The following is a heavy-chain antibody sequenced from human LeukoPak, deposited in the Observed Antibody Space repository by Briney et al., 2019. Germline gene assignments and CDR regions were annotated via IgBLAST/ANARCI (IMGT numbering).Heavy chain of an antibody. CDR2: IYYSGST. Sequence: KASETLSLTCTVSGGSISSSSYYWGWIRQPPGKGLEWIGSIYYSGSTYYNPSLKSRVTISVDTSKNQFSLKLSSVTAADTAVYYCARDRKDYGDYVTLFDYWGQGTLVTVSS. J-gene: IGHJ4*02. V-gene: IGHV4-39*07. CDR3: ARDRKDYGDYVTLFDY. CDR1: GGSISSSSYY. D-gene: IGHD4-17*01.